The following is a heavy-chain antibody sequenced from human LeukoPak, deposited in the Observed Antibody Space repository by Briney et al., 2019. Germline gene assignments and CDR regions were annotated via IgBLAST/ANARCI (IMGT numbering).Heavy chain of an antibody. V-gene: IGHV5-10-1*01. CDR1: GYSFTTYW. D-gene: IGHD5-18*01. J-gene: IGHJ4*02. CDR3: ARRGYSYDIDS. CDR2: IDPSGSYT. Sequence: GESLKISCKGSGYSFTTYWISWVRQMPGKGLEWMGTIDPSGSYTNYSPSFQGHVTISVDKSISTAYLQWSSLKASDTAMYYCARRGYSYDIDSWGQGTLVTVSS.